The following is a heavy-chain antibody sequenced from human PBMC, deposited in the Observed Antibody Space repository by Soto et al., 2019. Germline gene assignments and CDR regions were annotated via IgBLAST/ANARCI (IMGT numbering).Heavy chain of an antibody. CDR2: IYHSGAT. CDR3: AKSSLNDFPYYYSYMDV. CDR1: SGSISSDNW. D-gene: IGHD1-1*01. J-gene: IGHJ6*03. Sequence: QVQLQESGPGLVKPSGTLSLTCGVSSGSISSDNWWSWVRQTPGKGLEWIGEIYHSGATNYNPSLKSRVTISVDKSKNQFSLELSSVTAADTAVYYCAKSSLNDFPYYYSYMDVWGKGTTVTVSS. V-gene: IGHV4-4*02.